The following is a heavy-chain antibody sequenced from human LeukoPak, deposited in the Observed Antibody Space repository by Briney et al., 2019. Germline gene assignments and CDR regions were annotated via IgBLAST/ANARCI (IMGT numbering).Heavy chain of an antibody. V-gene: IGHV3-30*02. J-gene: IGHJ4*02. CDR2: IRYDGSNK. Sequence: GGSLRLSCAASGFTFSSYGMHWVRQAPGKGLEWVAFIRYDGSNKYYADSVKGRSSISRDDSKYTVYLQINSLRADDTAIYYCAKESPYTSPRNYYFDYWGQGTLVTVSS. CDR1: GFTFSSYG. CDR3: AKESPYTSPRNYYFDY. D-gene: IGHD1-14*01.